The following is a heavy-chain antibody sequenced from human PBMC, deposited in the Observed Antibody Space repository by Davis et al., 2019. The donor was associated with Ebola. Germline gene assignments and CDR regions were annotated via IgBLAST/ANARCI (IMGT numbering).Heavy chain of an antibody. CDR1: GFTFGDYA. CDR2: ISWNSDSI. J-gene: IGHJ4*02. CDR3: AKGRTIPLALDF. Sequence: SLKISCAGPGFTFGDYAMHWVRQAPGKGLEWVSGISWNSDSIVYADSVKGRFTISRDNAKNSLYLQMNSLRGEDTALYYCAKGRTIPLALDFWGQGTIVTVSS. V-gene: IGHV3-9*01. D-gene: IGHD2-2*02.